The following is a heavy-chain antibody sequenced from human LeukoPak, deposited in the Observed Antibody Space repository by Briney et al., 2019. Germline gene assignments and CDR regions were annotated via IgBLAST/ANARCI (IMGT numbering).Heavy chain of an antibody. CDR1: GFTFSSYS. Sequence: GGSLRLSCAASGFTFSSYSMNWVRQAPGKGLEWVSSISSSSSYIYYADSVKGRFTISRDNAKNSLYLQMNSLRAEDTAVYYCARDRAYYYGSGTSGMDVWGKGTTVTVSS. CDR2: ISSSSSYI. D-gene: IGHD3-10*01. CDR3: ARDRAYYYGSGTSGMDV. V-gene: IGHV3-21*01. J-gene: IGHJ6*04.